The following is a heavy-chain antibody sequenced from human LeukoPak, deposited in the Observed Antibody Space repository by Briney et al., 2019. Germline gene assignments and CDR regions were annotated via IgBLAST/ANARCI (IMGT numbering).Heavy chain of an antibody. Sequence: SVKVSCKASGGTFSSYAISWVRQAPGQGLEWMGGIIPIFGTANYAQKFQGRVTVTADESTSTAYMELSSLRSEDTAVYYCALGYCTNGVCSPEGYYYYGMDVWGQGTTVTVSS. D-gene: IGHD2-8*01. CDR3: ALGYCTNGVCSPEGYYYYGMDV. CDR1: GGTFSSYA. J-gene: IGHJ6*02. V-gene: IGHV1-69*13. CDR2: IIPIFGTA.